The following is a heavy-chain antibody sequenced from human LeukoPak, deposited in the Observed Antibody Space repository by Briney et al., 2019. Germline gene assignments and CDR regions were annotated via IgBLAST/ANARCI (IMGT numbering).Heavy chain of an antibody. D-gene: IGHD4-17*01. V-gene: IGHV3-48*03. CDR1: GFTFSSYE. CDR3: AKDYGPLSSY. J-gene: IGHJ4*02. CDR2: ISSSGSTI. Sequence: PGGSLRLSCAASGFTFSSYEMNWVRQAPGKGLEWVSYISSSGSTIYYADSVKGRFTISRDNSKNTLYLQMNSLRAEDTALYYCAKDYGPLSSYWGQGTLVTVSS.